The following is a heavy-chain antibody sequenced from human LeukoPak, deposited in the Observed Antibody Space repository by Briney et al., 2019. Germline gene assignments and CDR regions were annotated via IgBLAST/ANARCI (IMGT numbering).Heavy chain of an antibody. D-gene: IGHD1-1*01. CDR1: GFTFSSNA. J-gene: IGHJ5*02. V-gene: IGHV3-23*01. CDR2: ITVSGGNT. CDR3: ISDLCGRDDQ. Sequence: GGSLRLSCAAYGFTFSSNAMSWVREAPGKGLEWVSGITVSGGNTYYADSVKGRFTISRDNAKDTLYLQMSSLRDEDTAVYYCISDLCGRDDQWGRGTLVTVSS.